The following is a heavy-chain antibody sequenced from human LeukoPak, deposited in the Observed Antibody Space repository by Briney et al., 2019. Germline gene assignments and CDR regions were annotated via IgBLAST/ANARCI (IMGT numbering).Heavy chain of an antibody. D-gene: IGHD2-2*01. CDR1: GFTFSGSA. CDR3: TRDSRPSCSSTSCSYYYYMDV. CDR2: IRSTANGYAT. V-gene: IGHV3-73*01. Sequence: PGGSLRLSCAASGFTFSGSALHWVRQASGKGLEWVGRIRSTANGYATAYAASVKGRFTISRDDSKNTAYLQMNSLKTEDTAVYYCTRDSRPSCSSTSCSYYYYMDVWGKGTTVTVSS. J-gene: IGHJ6*03.